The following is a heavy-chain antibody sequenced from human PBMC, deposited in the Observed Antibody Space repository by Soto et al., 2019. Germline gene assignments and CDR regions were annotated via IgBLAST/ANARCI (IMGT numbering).Heavy chain of an antibody. CDR3: ARDYYGSGSHDY. CDR1: GFTFSSYW. V-gene: IGHV3-7*03. Sequence: GGSLRLSCAASGFTFSSYWMTWVRQAPGKGLEWVANINQGGIEKHYVDSMKGRFTISRDNSKNSLYLQMNSLRAEDTAMYYCARDYYGSGSHDYWGQGT. CDR2: INQGGIEK. D-gene: IGHD3-10*01. J-gene: IGHJ4*02.